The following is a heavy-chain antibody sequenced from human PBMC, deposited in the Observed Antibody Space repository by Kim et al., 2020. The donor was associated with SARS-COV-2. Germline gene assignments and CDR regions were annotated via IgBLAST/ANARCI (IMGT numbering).Heavy chain of an antibody. CDR2: FDPEEGET. J-gene: IGHJ5*02. D-gene: IGHD4-4*01. V-gene: IGHV1-24*01. CDR3: ATGPALTTVPYNWFDP. Sequence: ASVKVSCKVSGYTLTELSIHWVRQAPGKGLEWMGGFDPEEGETIYAQKFQGRVTMTEDTSTDTAYMELSSLRSEDTAVYYCATGPALTTVPYNWFDPWGQGTLVTVSS. CDR1: GYTLTELS.